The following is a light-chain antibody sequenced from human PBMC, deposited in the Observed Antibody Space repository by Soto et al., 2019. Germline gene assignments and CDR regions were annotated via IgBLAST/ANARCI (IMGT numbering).Light chain of an antibody. V-gene: IGLV2-14*01. J-gene: IGLJ1*01. Sequence: QSVLTQPASVSGSPGQSITISCTGTSSDVGAYNYVSWYQQYPGKAPKLMIYGVTNRPSGVSNRFSGSKTGNTASLTISGFQAEDEADYYCFSHRGGDSHVFGTGTKVTVL. CDR1: SSDVGAYNY. CDR2: GVT. CDR3: FSHRGGDSHV.